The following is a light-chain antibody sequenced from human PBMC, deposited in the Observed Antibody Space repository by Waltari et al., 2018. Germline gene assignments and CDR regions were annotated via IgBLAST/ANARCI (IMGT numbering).Light chain of an antibody. CDR3: QQYYITPLS. CDR2: WAS. J-gene: IGKJ4*01. CDR1: QSVLHSSANRNY. V-gene: IGKV4-1*01. Sequence: DIVMTQSPDSLAVSLGEGATTTCKASQSVLHSSANRNYLAWYQQKPGQPPNLLIYWASTRESGVPDRFSGSGSGTDFTLTISSLQAEDVAVYYCQQYYITPLSFGGGTKVEIK.